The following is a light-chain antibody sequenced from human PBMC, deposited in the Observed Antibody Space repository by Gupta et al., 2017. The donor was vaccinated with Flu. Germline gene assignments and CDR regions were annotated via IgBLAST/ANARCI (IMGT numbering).Light chain of an antibody. V-gene: IGKV3-15*01. Sequence: AWYQQRSGQAPRLVIYEASIRATDVPPRFNGSGFGTEFTLSISSLRSEDSAIYYCQQHNNWPLAFGGGTRLEIK. CDR2: EAS. J-gene: IGKJ4*01. CDR3: QQHNNWPLA.